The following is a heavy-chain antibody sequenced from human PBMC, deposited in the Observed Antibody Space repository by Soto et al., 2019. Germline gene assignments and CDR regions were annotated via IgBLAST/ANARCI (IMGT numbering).Heavy chain of an antibody. CDR1: GFTFSSYW. V-gene: IGHV3-7*04. J-gene: IGHJ4*02. CDR3: ARDSGTYYDSSGAFDF. Sequence: GGSLILSCAASGFTFSSYWMSWVRQAPGKGLEWLTNIRQDEREKNYVDSVKGRFTISRDNAKNSLYLEMDSLRVDDTAVYYCARDSGTYYDSSGAFDFWGQGTLVTVSS. CDR2: IRQDEREK. D-gene: IGHD3-22*01.